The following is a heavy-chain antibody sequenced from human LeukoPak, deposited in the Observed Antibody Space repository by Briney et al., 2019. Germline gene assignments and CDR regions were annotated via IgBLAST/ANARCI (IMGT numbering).Heavy chain of an antibody. D-gene: IGHD3-22*01. CDR1: GFTFSSYW. CDR3: ARDNWYYYDSSGYSLDY. CDR2: IKQDGSEK. J-gene: IGHJ4*02. V-gene: IGHV3-7*01. Sequence: GGSLRLSCAASGFTFSSYWMSWVRQAPGKGLEWVANIKQDGSEKYYVDSVKGRFTISRDNAKNSLYLQMNSLRAEDTAVYYCARDNWYYYDSSGYSLDYWGQGTLVTVSS.